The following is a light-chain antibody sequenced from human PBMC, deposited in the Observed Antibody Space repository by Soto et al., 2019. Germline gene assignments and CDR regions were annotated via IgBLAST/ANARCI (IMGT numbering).Light chain of an antibody. CDR3: AAWDATMTGVI. V-gene: IGLV1-44*01. CDR2: SDN. CDR1: TSNIGRNA. J-gene: IGLJ2*01. Sequence: QSVLTQSPSASGTPGQRITISCFGSTSNIGRNAVHWYQQLPGTAPKLLLYSDNHRPSGVPARFSGSKSGTSASLAISGLQSEDEADYYCAAWDATMTGVIFGGGTKLTVL.